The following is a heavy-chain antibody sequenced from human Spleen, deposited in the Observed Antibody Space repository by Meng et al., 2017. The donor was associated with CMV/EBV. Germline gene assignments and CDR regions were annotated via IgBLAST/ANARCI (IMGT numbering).Heavy chain of an antibody. J-gene: IGHJ4*02. CDR3: ARDFTVQDY. Sequence: SVKVSCKASGGTFSSYAISWVRQAPGQGLEWMGGIIPIFGTANYAQKFQGRVTITTDESTSTAYMELSRLKFDDTAVYYCARDFTVQDYWGQGTLVTVSS. CDR1: GGTFSSYA. CDR2: IIPIFGTA. V-gene: IGHV1-69*05.